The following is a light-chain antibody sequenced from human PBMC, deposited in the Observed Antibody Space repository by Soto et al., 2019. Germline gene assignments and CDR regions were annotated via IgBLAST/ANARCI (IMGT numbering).Light chain of an antibody. V-gene: IGLV2-8*01. Sequence: SALTQPPSASGSPGQSLTISCTGTSSDVGGYNFVSWYQHNPGKAPKLMIFAVSRRPSGVPDRFSGSKSGNTASLTVSGLQAEDEADYYCSSYAGSNNLVFGTGTRSPS. CDR1: SSDVGGYNF. CDR2: AVS. J-gene: IGLJ1*01. CDR3: SSYAGSNNLV.